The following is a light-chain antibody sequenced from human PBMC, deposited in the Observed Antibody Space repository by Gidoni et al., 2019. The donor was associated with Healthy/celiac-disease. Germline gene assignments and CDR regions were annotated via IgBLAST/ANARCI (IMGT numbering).Light chain of an antibody. CDR2: GAS. J-gene: IGKJ1*01. CDR3: QQYGSSPRT. CDR1: QSVSSSY. Sequence: IVLTQSPGTLSLSPGERATIPCRASQSVSSSYLAWYQQKPGQAPRLLIYGASSRATGIPDRFSGSGSGTDFTLTISRLEPEDFAVYYCQQYGSSPRTFGQXTKVEIK. V-gene: IGKV3-20*01.